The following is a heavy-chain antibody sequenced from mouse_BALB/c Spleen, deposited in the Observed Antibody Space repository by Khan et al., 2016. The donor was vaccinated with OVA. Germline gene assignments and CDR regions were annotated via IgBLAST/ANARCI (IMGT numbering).Heavy chain of an antibody. Sequence: DVQLQESGPGLVKPSQSLSLTCTVTGYSLTSGYGWNWIRQFPGNKLEWMGSISYSGSTKSNPSLKSRISITRDTSKNQFFLQLNSVTTEDTATYYCARTARIKYWGQGTTLTGSS. CDR3: ARTARIKY. J-gene: IGHJ2*01. D-gene: IGHD1-2*01. V-gene: IGHV3-2*02. CDR1: GYSLTSGYG. CDR2: ISYSGST.